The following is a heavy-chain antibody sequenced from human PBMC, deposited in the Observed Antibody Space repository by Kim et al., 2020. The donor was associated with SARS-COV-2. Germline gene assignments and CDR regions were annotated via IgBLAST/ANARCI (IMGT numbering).Heavy chain of an antibody. V-gene: IGHV4-59*01. Sequence: SETLSLTCTVSGGSISSYYWSWIRQPPGKGLEWIGYIYYSGSTNYNPSLKSRVTISVDTSKNQFSLKLSSVTAADTAVYYCARTDSGYEKYYYYYYYMYVWGKGTTVTVSS. CDR3: ARTDSGYEKYYYYYYYMYV. D-gene: IGHD5-12*01. J-gene: IGHJ6*03. CDR1: GGSISSYY. CDR2: IYYSGST.